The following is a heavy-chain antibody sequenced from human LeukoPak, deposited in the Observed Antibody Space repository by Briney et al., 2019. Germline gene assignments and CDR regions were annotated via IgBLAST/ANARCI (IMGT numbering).Heavy chain of an antibody. CDR1: GYTFTSYW. CDR2: IYPAGSDT. J-gene: IGHJ4*02. Sequence: GESLKISCKGSGYTFTSYWIGWVRQMPGKGLEWMGIIYPAGSDTRYSPSFQGQVTISADKSFSTAYLQWSSLKASDTAMYYCARLRWPRGGRSSFDYWGQGALVTVSS. CDR3: ARLRWPRGGRSSFDY. D-gene: IGHD3-10*01. V-gene: IGHV5-51*01.